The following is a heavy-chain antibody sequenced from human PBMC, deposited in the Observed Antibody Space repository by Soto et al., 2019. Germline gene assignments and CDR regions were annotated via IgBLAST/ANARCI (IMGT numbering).Heavy chain of an antibody. D-gene: IGHD2-21*02. CDR3: AMIRGRVTASWHCDY. CDR1: GFTFSGYA. CDR2: IHGGGNSA. V-gene: IGHV3-23*01. Sequence: EVQLLESGGDLVQPGRSLRLSCAASGFTFSGYAMSWVRQAPGKGLEWVSVIHGGGNSAYYADSVKGRFTISRDNSKKTLYLQMSWLRGEDTAVYYCAMIRGRVTASWHCDYWGQGTLVTVSS. J-gene: IGHJ4*02.